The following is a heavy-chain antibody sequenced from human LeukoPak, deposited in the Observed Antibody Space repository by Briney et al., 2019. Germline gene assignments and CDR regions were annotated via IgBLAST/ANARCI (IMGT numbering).Heavy chain of an antibody. CDR1: GYTFTSYD. D-gene: IGHD2-15*01. CDR3: ARAHLYCSGGSCYSRTFDY. J-gene: IGHJ4*02. V-gene: IGHV1-8*01. CDR2: MNPNSGNT. Sequence: ASVKVSCKASGYTFTSYDINWVRQATGQGLEWMGWMNPNSGNTGYAQKLQGRVTMTTDTSTSTAYMELRSLRSDDTAVYYCARAHLYCSGGSCYSRTFDYWGQGTLVTVSS.